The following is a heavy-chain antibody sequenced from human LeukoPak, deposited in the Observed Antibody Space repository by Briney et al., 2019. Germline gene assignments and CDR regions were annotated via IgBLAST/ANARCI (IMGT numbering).Heavy chain of an antibody. V-gene: IGHV4-39*07. Sequence: SETLSLTCTVSGGSISSSSYYWGWIRQPPGKGLEWIGSIYYSGSTYYSPTLKSRVTISVDTSRNQFSLKVTSVTAADTAVYYCAREETASDADFDYWGQGTLVTVSS. D-gene: IGHD5-18*01. CDR2: IYYSGST. CDR3: AREETASDADFDY. J-gene: IGHJ4*02. CDR1: GGSISSSSYY.